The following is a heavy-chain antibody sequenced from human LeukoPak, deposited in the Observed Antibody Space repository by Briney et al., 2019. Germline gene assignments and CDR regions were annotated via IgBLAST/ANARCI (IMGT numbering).Heavy chain of an antibody. V-gene: IGHV4-39*07. Sequence: PSETLSLTCIVSAGSITNSDYYWDWIRQSPGKGLEWIGSIYYTGRTYYNPSLRSRVTILVDTSKNQFSLNLRSVTAADTAVYYCARDFEIGPDYSDTSGFDYWGQGTLVTVSS. CDR3: ARDFEIGPDYSDTSGFDY. D-gene: IGHD3-22*01. CDR1: AGSITNSDYY. J-gene: IGHJ4*02. CDR2: IYYTGRT.